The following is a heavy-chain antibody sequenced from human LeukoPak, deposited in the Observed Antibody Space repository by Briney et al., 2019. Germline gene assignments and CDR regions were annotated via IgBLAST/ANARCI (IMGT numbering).Heavy chain of an antibody. CDR3: ARESGNSRGGVWMDYYYYGMDV. Sequence: GGSLRLSCAASGFTVSSNYMSWVRQAPGKGLEWVSVIYSGGSTYYADSVKGRFTISRDNSKNTLYLQMNSLRAEDTAVYYCARESGNSRGGVWMDYYYYGMDVWGQGTTVTVSS. CDR1: GFTVSSNY. D-gene: IGHD6-13*01. J-gene: IGHJ6*02. V-gene: IGHV3-53*01. CDR2: IYSGGST.